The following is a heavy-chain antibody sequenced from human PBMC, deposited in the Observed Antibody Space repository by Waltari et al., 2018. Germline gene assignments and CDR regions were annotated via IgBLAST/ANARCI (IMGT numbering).Heavy chain of an antibody. V-gene: IGHV1-69*08. J-gene: IGHJ3*02. CDR3: AREYYCSGGSCYSLAAFDI. CDR2: VIPIRGIA. CDR1: GGTFSSYT. D-gene: IGHD2-15*01. Sequence: QVQLVQSGAEVKKPGSSVKVSCKASGGTFSSYTISWVRQAPGQGLEWMGRVIPIRGIANYAQKFQGRVTITADKSTSTAYMELGSLRSEDTAVYYCAREYYCSGGSCYSLAAFDIWGQGTMVTVSS.